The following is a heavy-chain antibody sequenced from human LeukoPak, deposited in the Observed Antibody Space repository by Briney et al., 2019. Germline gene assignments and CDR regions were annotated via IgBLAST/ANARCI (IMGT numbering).Heavy chain of an antibody. J-gene: IGHJ4*02. V-gene: IGHV4-39*01. D-gene: IGHD6-13*01. CDR1: GGSISSSSYY. Sequence: SETLSLTCTVSGGSISSSSYYWGWIRQRPGKGLEWIGSIYYSGSTYYNPSLKSRVTISVDTSKNQFSLKLSSVTAADTAVYYCASPVVAAAGYDYWGQGTLVTVSS. CDR3: ASPVVAAAGYDY. CDR2: IYYSGST.